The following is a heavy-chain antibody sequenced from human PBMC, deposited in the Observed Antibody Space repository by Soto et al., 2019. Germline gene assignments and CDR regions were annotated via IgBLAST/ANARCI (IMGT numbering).Heavy chain of an antibody. CDR2: ISGSGGST. V-gene: IGHV3-23*01. CDR3: AKRRYCRGGSCDYVDHYYYYMAV. Sequence: EVQLLESGGGLVQPGGSLRLSCAASGFTFSSYAMSWVRQAPGKGLEWVSAISGSGGSTYYAESVKGRITISRDSAKNTPYLQENSLGSEDTAVYYCAKRRYCRGGSCDYVDHYYYYMAVWGKGTTVTVSS. J-gene: IGHJ6*03. CDR1: GFTFSSYA. D-gene: IGHD2-15*01.